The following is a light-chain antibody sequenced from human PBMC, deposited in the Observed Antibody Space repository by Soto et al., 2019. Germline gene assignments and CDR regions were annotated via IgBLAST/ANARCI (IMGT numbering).Light chain of an antibody. CDR1: QGINRY. CDR2: GAS. V-gene: IGKV1-39*01. CDR3: QQTYSIPPT. Sequence: DIEMTQSPSSLSASVGDSVTITCRASQGINRYLNWYQHQPGKAPKLLIYGASTLQSGVPSKISGSGSGTEFTLTINSLQPEDFATYYCQQTYSIPPTFGQGTRLEIK. J-gene: IGKJ5*01.